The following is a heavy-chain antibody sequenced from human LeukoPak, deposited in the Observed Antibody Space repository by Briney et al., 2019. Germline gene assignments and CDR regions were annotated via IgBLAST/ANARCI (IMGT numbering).Heavy chain of an antibody. Sequence: SQTLSLTCAISGDSVSSSASWNWIRQSPSRSLEWLGRTYYRSKWSSDYATSVKSRITINADTSKNQFSLQLSSVIPEDTAVYYCARDADSSNEWGPFDPWGQGTLVTVSS. D-gene: IGHD1-1*01. J-gene: IGHJ5*02. CDR2: TYYRSKWSS. CDR1: GDSVSSSAS. V-gene: IGHV6-1*01. CDR3: ARDADSSNEWGPFDP.